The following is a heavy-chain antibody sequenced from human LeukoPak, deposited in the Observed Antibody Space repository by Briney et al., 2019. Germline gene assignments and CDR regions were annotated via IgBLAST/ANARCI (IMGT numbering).Heavy chain of an antibody. CDR2: IIGSGPTT. Sequence: QPGGSLRLSCAASGFTFSSYSMNWVRQAPGKGLKWVSAIIGSGPTTYYADSVKGRFTISRDNSKNTLYLQMNSLRAEDTAVYYCAKDLSPGPDWGQGTLVTVYS. V-gene: IGHV3-23*01. J-gene: IGHJ4*02. CDR3: AKDLSPGPD. CDR1: GFTFSSYS.